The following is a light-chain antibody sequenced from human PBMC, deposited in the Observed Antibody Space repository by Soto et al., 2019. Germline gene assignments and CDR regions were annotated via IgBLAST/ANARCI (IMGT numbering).Light chain of an antibody. CDR1: QSVSSN. Sequence: EMVMTQSPATLSLSPGERAILSCRASQSVSSNLAWYQQKPGQAPRLLIYGASTRATGIPARFSGSGPGTEFTLTISSLQSEDFAVYYCQQYNNWPRTFGQGTRLEIK. CDR2: GAS. J-gene: IGKJ5*01. V-gene: IGKV3-15*01. CDR3: QQYNNWPRT.